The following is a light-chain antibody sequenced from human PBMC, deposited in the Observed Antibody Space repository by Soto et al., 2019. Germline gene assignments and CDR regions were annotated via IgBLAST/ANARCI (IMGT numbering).Light chain of an antibody. CDR2: GNN. V-gene: IGLV1-40*01. Sequence: QSVLTQPPSVSGAPGQRVTISCTGSSSNIGAGYDVHWYQHRPGTAPKLLIHGNNNRPAGVPDRFSGSKSGTSASLAITGLQAEDEADYYCQSYDSSLTGSVFGGGTKLTVL. CDR3: QSYDSSLTGSV. CDR1: SSNIGAGYD. J-gene: IGLJ2*01.